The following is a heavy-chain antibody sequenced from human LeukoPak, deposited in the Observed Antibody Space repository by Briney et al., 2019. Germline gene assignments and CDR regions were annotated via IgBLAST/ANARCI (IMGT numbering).Heavy chain of an antibody. CDR3: ARRVPYDSGNYYNPLGY. J-gene: IGHJ4*02. D-gene: IGHD3-10*01. Sequence: ASVKVSCKASGYTFTSYAMHWVRQAPGQRLEWMGIINPSGGSTSYAQKFQGRVTMTRDTSTSTVYMELSSLRSEDTAVYYCARRVPYDSGNYYNPLGYWGQGTLVTVSS. CDR1: GYTFTSYA. CDR2: INPSGGST. V-gene: IGHV1-46*01.